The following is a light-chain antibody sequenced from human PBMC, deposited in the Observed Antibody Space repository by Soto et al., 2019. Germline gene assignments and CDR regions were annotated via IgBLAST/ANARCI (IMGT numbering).Light chain of an antibody. Sequence: DTQMTQSPSTLSASIGDRVTITCRASESVNSWLAWYQQKPGKAPNLLIHRASTTESGVTTRFRGSGSGTAFALTIDSLQPDDFATYYCQHYNKFPYTFGQGTELDTK. CDR3: QHYNKFPYT. CDR2: RAS. V-gene: IGKV1-5*03. J-gene: IGKJ2*01. CDR1: ESVNSW.